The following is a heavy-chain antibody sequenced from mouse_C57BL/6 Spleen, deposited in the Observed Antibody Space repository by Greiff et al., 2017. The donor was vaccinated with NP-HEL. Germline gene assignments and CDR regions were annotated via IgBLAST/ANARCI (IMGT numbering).Heavy chain of an antibody. Sequence: VQLQQSGAELVKPGASVKLSCKASGYTFTSYWMHWVKQRPGQGLEWIGMIHPNSGSTNYNEKFKSKATLTVDKSSSTAYMQLSSLTSEDSAVYYCARELPGGYFDYWGQGTTLTVSS. CDR1: GYTFTSYW. CDR2: IHPNSGST. CDR3: ARELPGGYFDY. D-gene: IGHD1-3*01. V-gene: IGHV1-64*01. J-gene: IGHJ2*01.